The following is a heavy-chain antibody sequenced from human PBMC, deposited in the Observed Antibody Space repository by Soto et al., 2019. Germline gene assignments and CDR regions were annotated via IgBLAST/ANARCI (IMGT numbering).Heavy chain of an antibody. J-gene: IGHJ6*02. CDR2: ISHSGST. CDR3: ARRYSFGSGKYAVDL. D-gene: IGHD3-10*01. CDR1: GGSISSGRYY. V-gene: IGHV4-39*01. Sequence: SETLSVTCTDSGGSISSGRYYWSWILQPPGTALEWIGTISHSGSTFYNPSLNSRGTMSVDMPRNQFSLKLSSVTAADTAVYYCARRYSFGSGKYAVDLWGQGTTVTVSS.